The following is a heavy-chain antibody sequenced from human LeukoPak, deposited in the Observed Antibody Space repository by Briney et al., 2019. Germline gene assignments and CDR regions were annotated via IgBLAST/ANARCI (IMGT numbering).Heavy chain of an antibody. CDR1: GFSFSGYY. CDR3: TKEGLHGDLDY. J-gene: IGHJ4*02. Sequence: PGGSLRLSCSVSGFSFSGYYMDWVRQAPGKGLEWVARSRDKPNNYATQYAASVKGRFTISRDDSKNSLYLQMNSLKTEDTAVYYCTKEGLHGDLDYWGQGTLVTVSS. D-gene: IGHD4-17*01. V-gene: IGHV3-72*01. CDR2: SRDKPNNYAT.